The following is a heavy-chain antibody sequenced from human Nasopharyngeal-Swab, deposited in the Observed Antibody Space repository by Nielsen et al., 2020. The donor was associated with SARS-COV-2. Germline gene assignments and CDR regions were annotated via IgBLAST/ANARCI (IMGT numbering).Heavy chain of an antibody. J-gene: IGHJ2*01. D-gene: IGHD1/OR15-1a*01. CDR2: INHSGST. CDR3: ARVRRGLTNWYFDL. Sequence: GSLRLSCAVYGGSFSGYYWSWIRQPPGKGLEWIGEINHSGSTNYNPSLKSRVTISVDTSENQFSLKLSSVTAADTAVYYCARVRRGLTNWYFDLWGRGTLVTVSS. V-gene: IGHV4-34*01. CDR1: GGSFSGYY.